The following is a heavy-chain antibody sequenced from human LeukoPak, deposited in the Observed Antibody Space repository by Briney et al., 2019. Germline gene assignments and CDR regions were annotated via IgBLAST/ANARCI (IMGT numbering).Heavy chain of an antibody. CDR3: ASLTHSYYADPAGYYPFYYMDV. Sequence: PSETLSLTCNVSSGSITDSNYYWGWIRQPPGKGREWIGRINYSGTTYYSPSLKRRVTISVDTSRNHFSLKVTSVTAADTAVYYCASLTHSYYADPAGYYPFYYMDVWGKGTTVTVSS. V-gene: IGHV4-39*02. CDR2: INYSGTT. J-gene: IGHJ6*03. D-gene: IGHD3-22*01. CDR1: SGSITDSNYY.